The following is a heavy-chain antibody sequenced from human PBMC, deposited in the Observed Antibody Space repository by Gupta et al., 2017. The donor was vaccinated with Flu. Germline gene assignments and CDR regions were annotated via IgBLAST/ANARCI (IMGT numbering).Heavy chain of an antibody. CDR2: VGGGGDRT. J-gene: IGHJ4*02. D-gene: IGHD6-13*01. CDR3: AKERSGNPGIDY. Sequence: EVQLLESGGGVVQPAESLSLTCVVSGRPFSHYAMNWIRQPPRKGLAGLSTVGGGGDRTYYADSGMRRFTISRDNSKNTIYMQMNSLGGDDTALYYCAKERSGNPGIDYWGQGALVTVSA. V-gene: IGHV3-23*01. CDR1: GRPFSHYA.